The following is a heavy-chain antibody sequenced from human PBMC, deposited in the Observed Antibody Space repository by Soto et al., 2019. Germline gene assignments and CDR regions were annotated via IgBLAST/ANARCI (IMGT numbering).Heavy chain of an antibody. CDR1: GYTFTDYA. Sequence: QVQLVQSGVEVKKPGASVKVSCKASGYTFTDYAISWVRQAPGRGLEWMGWVNTYNGNPNYAQIFQGRVTMTTDTSTDTAYMELRSLKSDDSAVYYCARDSQYSTSWQRFDSWGQGTLVTASS. J-gene: IGHJ4*02. D-gene: IGHD6-13*01. CDR2: VNTYNGNP. V-gene: IGHV1-18*01. CDR3: ARDSQYSTSWQRFDS.